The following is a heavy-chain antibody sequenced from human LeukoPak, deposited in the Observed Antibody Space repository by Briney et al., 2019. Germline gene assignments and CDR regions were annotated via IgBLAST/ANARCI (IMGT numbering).Heavy chain of an antibody. Sequence: GASVKVSCKASGYTFTSYYMHWVRQAPGQGLEWMGIINPSGGSTSYAQKFQGRVTMTRDTSTSTVYMELSSLRSEDTAVYYCARDWARRIVVVPAANYYYGMDVWGQGTTVTVS. V-gene: IGHV1-46*01. J-gene: IGHJ6*02. D-gene: IGHD2-2*01. CDR3: ARDWARRIVVVPAANYYYGMDV. CDR1: GYTFTSYY. CDR2: INPSGGST.